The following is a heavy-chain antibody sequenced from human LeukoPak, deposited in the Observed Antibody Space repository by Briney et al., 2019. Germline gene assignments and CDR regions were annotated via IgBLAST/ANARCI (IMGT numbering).Heavy chain of an antibody. CDR2: IKEDGGEQ. D-gene: IGHD2-21*02. Sequence: GGSLRLSCAASGFTFSTYWMTWVRQTPGKGLEWVANIKEDGGEQNYVDSVEGRFTISRDNTKNSVFLQMNSLRAEDTAVYYCARGGGAFCGGDCHRNFDSWGQGALVTVSS. V-gene: IGHV3-7*03. J-gene: IGHJ4*02. CDR3: ARGGGAFCGGDCHRNFDS. CDR1: GFTFSTYW.